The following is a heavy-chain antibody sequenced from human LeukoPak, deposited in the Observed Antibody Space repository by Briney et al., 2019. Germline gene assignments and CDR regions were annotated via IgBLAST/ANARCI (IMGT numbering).Heavy chain of an antibody. J-gene: IGHJ5*02. Sequence: ASVKVSCKASGYKFTDYYIYWVRQAPGQGLEWMGAIFPSGGKTHYSQKFQGRLTLTRDTSTNTVYMELTGLRSDDTALYFCTRAFDPWGQGTLVTVSS. CDR3: TRAFDP. V-gene: IGHV1-46*01. CDR2: IFPSGGKT. CDR1: GYKFTDYY.